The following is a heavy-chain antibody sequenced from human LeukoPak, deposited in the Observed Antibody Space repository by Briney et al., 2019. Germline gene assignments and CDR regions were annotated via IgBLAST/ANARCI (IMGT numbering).Heavy chain of an antibody. J-gene: IGHJ5*02. Sequence: ASVKVSCKASGYKFTDYYIYWVRQAPGQGLEWMGAIFPSGGKTHYSQKFQGRLTLTRDTSTNTVYMELTGLRSDDTALYFCTRAFDPWGQGTLVTVSS. CDR3: TRAFDP. V-gene: IGHV1-46*01. CDR2: IFPSGGKT. CDR1: GYKFTDYY.